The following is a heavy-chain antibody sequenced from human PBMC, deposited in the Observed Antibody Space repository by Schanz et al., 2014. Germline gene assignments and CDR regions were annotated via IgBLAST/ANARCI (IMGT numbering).Heavy chain of an antibody. Sequence: EVQLVESGGGLVKPGGSLRLSCAASGFTFSSFSMNWVRQAPGKGLEWVSVISGSGVTTYYADSVTGRFTIFRDNSKDTLYLQMNSLRDEDTAIYYCAKGQQRRGTQADDAFHFWGQGTVVTVSS. D-gene: IGHD3-10*01. CDR2: ISGSGVTT. CDR1: GFTFSSFS. J-gene: IGHJ3*01. CDR3: AKGQQRRGTQADDAFHF. V-gene: IGHV3-23*04.